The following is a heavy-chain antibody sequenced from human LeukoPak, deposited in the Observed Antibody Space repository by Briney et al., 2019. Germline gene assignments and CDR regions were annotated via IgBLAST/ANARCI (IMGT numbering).Heavy chain of an antibody. V-gene: IGHV3-74*01. CDR3: ARERRGDDALDI. Sequence: QPGGSLRLSCAASGFTFSNYWMHWVRQAPGKGLVWVSRINSDGSDTNYADSVKGRFTISRDNSKNTVYLQMGSLRAEDMAVYYCARERRGDDALDIWGQGTMVTVSS. D-gene: IGHD3-16*01. CDR2: INSDGSDT. CDR1: GFTFSNYW. J-gene: IGHJ3*02.